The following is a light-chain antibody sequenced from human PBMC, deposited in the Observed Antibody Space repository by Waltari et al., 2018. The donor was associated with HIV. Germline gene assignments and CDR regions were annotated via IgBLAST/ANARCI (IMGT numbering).Light chain of an antibody. J-gene: IGKJ1*01. V-gene: IGKV3-15*01. CDR2: GAS. Sequence: EVVMTQSPATLSVSPGVRATLSCRASQNIANNLTWNQQKPGQPPRLLIFGASTRATGIPARFSGSGSGTEFTLTISSLQSEDFAVYYCQQYNKWPWTFGQGTRVEIK. CDR3: QQYNKWPWT. CDR1: QNIANN.